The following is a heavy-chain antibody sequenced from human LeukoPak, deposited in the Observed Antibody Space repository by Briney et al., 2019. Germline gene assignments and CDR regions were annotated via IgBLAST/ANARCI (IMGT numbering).Heavy chain of an antibody. CDR1: GFTFSSYA. Sequence: GGSLRLSCAASGFTFSSYAMHWVRQAPGKGLEWVAVISYDGSNKYYADSAKGRFTISRDNSKNTLYLQMNSLRAEDTAVYYCAKDSSSGFFDLWGRGTLVTVSS. J-gene: IGHJ2*01. V-gene: IGHV3-30-3*01. CDR3: AKDSSSGFFDL. CDR2: ISYDGSNK. D-gene: IGHD6-13*01.